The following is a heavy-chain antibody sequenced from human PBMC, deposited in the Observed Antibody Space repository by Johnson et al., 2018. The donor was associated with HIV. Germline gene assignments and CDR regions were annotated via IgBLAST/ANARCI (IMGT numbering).Heavy chain of an antibody. D-gene: IGHD6-6*01. CDR2: IKSKSDDETT. J-gene: IGHJ3*02. Sequence: VQLVESGGGLVKPGGSLRLSCAASGFTFNHAWMNWVRQAPGKGLEWVGRIKSKSDDETTDYGAPVQGRFTISRDDSQNTVFLEMSSLKTEDTAVYYCARDLPWSSSSFDAFDIWGQGTMVTVSS. CDR1: GFTFNHAW. CDR3: ARDLPWSSSSFDAFDI. V-gene: IGHV3-15*01.